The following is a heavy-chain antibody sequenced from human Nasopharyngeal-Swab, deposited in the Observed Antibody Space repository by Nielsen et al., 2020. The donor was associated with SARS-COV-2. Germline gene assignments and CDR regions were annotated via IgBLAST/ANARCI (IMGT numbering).Heavy chain of an antibody. D-gene: IGHD6-6*01. CDR2: INHSGST. V-gene: IGHV4-34*01. CDR3: ARGPLVGVGVYYYYYYGMDV. CDR1: GCSISSYY. Sequence: SETLSPTCTLSGCSISSYYWSWIRQPPGKGLEWIGEINHSGSTNYNPSLKSRVTISVDTSKNQFSLKLSSVTAADTAVYYCARGPLVGVGVYYYYYYGMDVWGQGTTVTVSS. J-gene: IGHJ6*02.